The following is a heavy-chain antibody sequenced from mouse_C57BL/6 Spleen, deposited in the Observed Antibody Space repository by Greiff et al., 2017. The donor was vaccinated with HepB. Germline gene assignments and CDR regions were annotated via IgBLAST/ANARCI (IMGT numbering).Heavy chain of an antibody. V-gene: IGHV1-15*01. CDR1: GYTFTDYE. CDR3: TRPYGTKYFDY. Sequence: VKLQESGAELVRPGASVTLSCKASGYTFTDYEMHWVKQTPVHGLEWIGAIDPETGGTAYNQKFKGKAILTADESSSTAYMELRSLTSEDSAVYYCTRPYGTKYFDYWGQGTTLTVSS. CDR2: IDPETGGT. D-gene: IGHD2-10*02. J-gene: IGHJ2*01.